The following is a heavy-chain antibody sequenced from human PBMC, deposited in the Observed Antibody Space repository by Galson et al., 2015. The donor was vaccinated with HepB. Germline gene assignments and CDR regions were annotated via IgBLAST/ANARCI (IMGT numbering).Heavy chain of an antibody. CDR3: ARPFGNNGCPDCSPQFQH. CDR1: GFTFSRYS. V-gene: IGHV3-48*01. Sequence: SLRLSCAASGFTFSRYSMNWIRQVPGKGLEWVSYISSSSSTTYYGDSVKGRFTISRDNAKNSLYLQMTSLRVDDTAVYYCARPFGNNGCPDCSPQFQHWGQGTLVTVSS. J-gene: IGHJ1*01. D-gene: IGHD1/OR15-1a*01. CDR2: ISSSSSTT.